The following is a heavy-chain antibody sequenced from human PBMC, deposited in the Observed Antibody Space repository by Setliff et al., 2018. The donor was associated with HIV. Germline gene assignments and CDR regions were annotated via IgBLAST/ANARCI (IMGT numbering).Heavy chain of an antibody. J-gene: IGHJ4*02. CDR3: ARHGAYYDFLTYYYPRYYFDY. CDR1: GGSFSGHY. Sequence: SETLSLTCAVYGGSFSGHYWTWIRQPPGKGLEWIGGIYYSGSTYYSPSLKSRVSISVDTSKKQFSLRLTSVTAADTAVYYCARHGAYYDFLTYYYPRYYFDYWGQGTLVTVSS. D-gene: IGHD3-9*01. CDR2: IYYSGST. V-gene: IGHV4-34*01.